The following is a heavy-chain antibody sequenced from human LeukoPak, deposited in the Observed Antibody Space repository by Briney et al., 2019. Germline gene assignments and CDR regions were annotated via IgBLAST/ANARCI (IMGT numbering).Heavy chain of an antibody. CDR3: VRRSGYDNYYYYYYMDV. CDR2: ISTSSSTI. D-gene: IGHD5-12*01. J-gene: IGHJ6*03. V-gene: IGHV3-48*01. Sequence: GGSLRLSCAVSGFSFSTYSMNWVRQAPGKGLEWVSYISTSSSTIYYADSVKGRFTISRDNAKNSLYLQMNSLRAEDTAVYYCVRRSGYDNYYYYYYMDVWGKGTTVTVSS. CDR1: GFSFSTYS.